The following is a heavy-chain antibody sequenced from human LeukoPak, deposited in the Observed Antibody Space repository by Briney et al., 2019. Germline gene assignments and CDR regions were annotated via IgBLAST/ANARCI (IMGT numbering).Heavy chain of an antibody. CDR1: GYTFTGYY. J-gene: IGHJ4*02. CDR2: INPNSGGT. Sequence: ASVQVSCKASGYTFTGYYMHWVRQAPGQGLEWMGWINPNSGGTNYAQKFQGRVTMTRDTSISTAYMELSRLRSDDTAVYYCLTLGYCSSTSCSFDYWGQGTLVTVSS. CDR3: LTLGYCSSTSCSFDY. V-gene: IGHV1-2*02. D-gene: IGHD2-2*01.